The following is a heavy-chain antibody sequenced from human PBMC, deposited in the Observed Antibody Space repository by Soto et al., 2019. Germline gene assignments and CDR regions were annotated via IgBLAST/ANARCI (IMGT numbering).Heavy chain of an antibody. CDR3: VRQWLVFSPLDH. V-gene: IGHV3-73*02. CDR2: IGRKAKNYAT. D-gene: IGHD6-19*01. CDR1: GLIFSGSA. J-gene: IGHJ4*02. Sequence: EVHLVQSGGGVVQPGGSLKLSCAASGLIFSGSAMHWVRQASGKGLEWVGRIGRKAKNYATEYGASVEGKFTISRDASKNTTFLLMNSLKGADTAVDFCVRQWLVFSPLDHWVQGTLVTVSS.